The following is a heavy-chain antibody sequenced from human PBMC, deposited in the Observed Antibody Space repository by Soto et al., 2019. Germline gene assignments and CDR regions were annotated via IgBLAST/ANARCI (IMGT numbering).Heavy chain of an antibody. CDR1: GGAFSTYP. CDR3: GRDRYAYGSGSTIDN. Sequence: QVQLVQSGAEVMKPGSSVKVSCMPSGGAFSTYPLSWARQAPGQGLEWMGRIVPVLGVPNYAQRFQGRVTMTADKDTNTAYLELSSLRFEDTAVYYCGRDRYAYGSGSTIDNWGQGTLVTVSS. V-gene: IGHV1-69*04. CDR2: IVPVLGVP. J-gene: IGHJ4*02. D-gene: IGHD3-10*01.